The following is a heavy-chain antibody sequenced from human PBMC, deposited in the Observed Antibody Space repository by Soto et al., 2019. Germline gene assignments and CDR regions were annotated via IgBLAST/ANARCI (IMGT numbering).Heavy chain of an antibody. Sequence: PGGSLRLCCAASGFTFTIVAMTWVRQAPVKGLEWVSTITDSGGSTDYADSVKGRFTISRDNAKSTLYLQMNNLRADDTAVYYCAKLYWNPRYFDHWGQGVRVTVSS. D-gene: IGHD1-1*01. CDR3: AKLYWNPRYFDH. CDR2: ITDSGGST. V-gene: IGHV3-23*01. J-gene: IGHJ4*02. CDR1: GFTFTIVA.